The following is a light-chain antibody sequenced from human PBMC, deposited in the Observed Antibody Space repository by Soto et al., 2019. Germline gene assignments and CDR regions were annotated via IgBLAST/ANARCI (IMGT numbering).Light chain of an antibody. J-gene: IGKJ5*01. Sequence: EVVLTQSPGTLCLSPGERATLSCRVSQSVNSNYLAWYQQKPGQAPRLLIYGASNRATGIPDRFSGSGSGTDFALTISRLEPEDFAVYYCQQYGTSSITFGRGTRLEI. CDR1: QSVNSNY. CDR2: GAS. V-gene: IGKV3-20*01. CDR3: QQYGTSSIT.